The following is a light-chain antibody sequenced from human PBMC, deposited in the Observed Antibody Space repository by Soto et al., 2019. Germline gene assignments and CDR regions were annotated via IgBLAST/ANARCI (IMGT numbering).Light chain of an antibody. Sequence: DIVMTQSPDSLAVSLGERATINCKSSQSVFYSSSNNNYLAWYQQKPGQLPKLLIYWASTRESGVPDRFSGSGSGTDFTLTISSLQAEDVAVYYCQQYYSSPLTFGGGTKVDIK. J-gene: IGKJ4*01. V-gene: IGKV4-1*01. CDR3: QQYYSSPLT. CDR2: WAS. CDR1: QSVFYSSSNNNY.